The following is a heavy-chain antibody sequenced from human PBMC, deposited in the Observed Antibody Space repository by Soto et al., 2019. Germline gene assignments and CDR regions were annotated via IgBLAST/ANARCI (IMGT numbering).Heavy chain of an antibody. J-gene: IGHJ4*02. CDR3: ARGGVVVTALRFDY. CDR2: VYYTGTT. Sequence: QVQLQESGPGLVKASQTLSVTCTVSGDSINRGGYYWIWIRQFPGKGLEWIGSVYYTGTTSYNPSLESRAAISVDTSMKHFSLKLSSVTAADPAVYYCARGGVVVTALRFDYWGRGTLVTVSS. CDR1: GDSINRGGYY. V-gene: IGHV4-31*03. D-gene: IGHD2-21*02.